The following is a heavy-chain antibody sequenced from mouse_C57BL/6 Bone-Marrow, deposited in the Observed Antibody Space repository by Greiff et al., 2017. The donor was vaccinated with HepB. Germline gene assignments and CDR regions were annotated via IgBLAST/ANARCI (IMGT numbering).Heavy chain of an antibody. CDR2: IDPENGDT. CDR1: GFNIKDDY. CDR3: LTPYYFDY. V-gene: IGHV14-4*01. J-gene: IGHJ2*01. Sequence: EVQLQQSGAELVRPGASVKLSCTASGFNIKDDYMHWVKQRPEQGLEWIGWIDPENGDTEYASKFQGKATITADTSSNTAYLQLSSLTSEDTAVYYCLTPYYFDYCGQGTTLTVSS.